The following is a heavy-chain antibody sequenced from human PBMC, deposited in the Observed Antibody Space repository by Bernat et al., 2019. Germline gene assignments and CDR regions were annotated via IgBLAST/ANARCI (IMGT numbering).Heavy chain of an antibody. CDR3: ARQGRDYGSGSYSELAYGMDV. CDR1: GGSISSSSYY. D-gene: IGHD3-10*01. V-gene: IGHV4-39*01. Sequence: QLQLQESGPGLVKPSETLSLTCTVSGGSISSSSYYWGWIRQPPGKGLEWFGSIYYSGSTNYNPSLKSRVTISVDTSKNQFSLMLSSVTAADTAVYYCARQGRDYGSGSYSELAYGMDVWGQGTTVTVSS. J-gene: IGHJ6*02. CDR2: IYYSGST.